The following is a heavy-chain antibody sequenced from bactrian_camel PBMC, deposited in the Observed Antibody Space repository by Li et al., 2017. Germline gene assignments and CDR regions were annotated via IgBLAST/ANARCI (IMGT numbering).Heavy chain of an antibody. CDR1: GYTSDYPY. J-gene: IGHJ4*01. CDR3: AADLVTDEPSLVKREYYY. D-gene: IGHD1*01. Sequence: QLVESGGNSVQAGGSLRLSCAASGYTSDYPYMAWFRQAPGKEVEWIAACNAVGTPTYYADSMKGRFTISRDNAKNTLYLQLNSLKTEDTAMYYCAADLVTDEPSLVKREYYYWGQGTQV. CDR2: CNAVGTPT. V-gene: IGHV3S28*01.